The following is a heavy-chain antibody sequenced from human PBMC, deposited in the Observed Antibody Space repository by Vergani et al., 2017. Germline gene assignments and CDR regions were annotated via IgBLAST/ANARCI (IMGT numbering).Heavy chain of an antibody. CDR3: ARDRGRDYYGSGSYLI. D-gene: IGHD3-10*01. J-gene: IGHJ4*02. V-gene: IGHV3-66*02. Sequence: EVQLVESGGGLVQPGGSLRLSCAASGFTVSSSYMSWVRQAPGKGLEWVSVIYSGGSTYYADSVKGRFTISRDNSKNTLYLQMNSLRAEDTAVYYCARDRGRDYYGSGSYLIWGQGTLVTVSS. CDR1: GFTVSSSY. CDR2: IYSGGST.